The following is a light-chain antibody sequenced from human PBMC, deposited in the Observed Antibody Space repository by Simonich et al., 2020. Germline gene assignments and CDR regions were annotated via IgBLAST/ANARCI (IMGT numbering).Light chain of an antibody. CDR3: QQYYSTPT. J-gene: IGKJ1*01. Sequence: DIVMTQSPDSLAVSLGERATINCKSSQSVLYSSNNKNYLAWYQQKPGQPPKLLIYWESTRESGVPDRFSGSGFGTDFTLTISSLQAEDVAVYYCQQYYSTPTFGQGTKVEIK. CDR2: WES. CDR1: QSVLYSSNNKNY. V-gene: IGKV4-1*01.